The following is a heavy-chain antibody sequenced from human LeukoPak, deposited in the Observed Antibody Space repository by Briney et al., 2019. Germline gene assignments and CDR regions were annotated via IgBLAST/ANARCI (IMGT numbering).Heavy chain of an antibody. CDR3: ARDEGGGTLDY. V-gene: IGHV1-69*05. CDR2: IIPIFGTA. Sequence: CSVKVSCKASGGTFSSYAISWVRQAPGQGLEWMGGIIPIFGTANYTQKFQGRVTITTDESTSTAYMELSSLRSEDTAVYYCARDEGGGTLDYWGQGTLVTVSS. CDR1: GGTFSSYA. D-gene: IGHD2-15*01. J-gene: IGHJ4*02.